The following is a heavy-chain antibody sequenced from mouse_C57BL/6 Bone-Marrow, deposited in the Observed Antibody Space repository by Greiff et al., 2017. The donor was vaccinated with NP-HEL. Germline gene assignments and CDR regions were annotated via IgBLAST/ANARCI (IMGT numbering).Heavy chain of an antibody. V-gene: IGHV5-4*03. CDR2: ISDGGSYT. CDR3: ARVSGYLYYAMDY. D-gene: IGHD3-2*02. CDR1: GFTFSSYA. J-gene: IGHJ4*01. Sequence: EVKLMESGGGLVKPGGSLKLSCAASGFTFSSYAMSWVRQTPEKRLEWVATISDGGSYTYYPANVKGRFTISRDNTKNNLYLQMSHLKSEDTAMYYCARVSGYLYYAMDYWGQGTSVTVSS.